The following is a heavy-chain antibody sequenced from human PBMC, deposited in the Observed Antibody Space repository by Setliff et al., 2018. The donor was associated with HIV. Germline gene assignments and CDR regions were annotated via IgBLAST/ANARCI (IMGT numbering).Heavy chain of an antibody. CDR2: VWYDGGKK. D-gene: IGHD2-21*02. CDR3: ARGQFRLRPDSLDL. CDR1: GFTFSVYG. Sequence: PGESLRLSCEASGFTFSVYGMHWVRQAPGKGLEWVAVVWYDGGKKYYADSVKGRFTISRDDSKNTLYLQMNSLRAEDTAVYYCARGQFRLRPDSLDLWGRGTLVTVSS. V-gene: IGHV3-33*01. J-gene: IGHJ3*01.